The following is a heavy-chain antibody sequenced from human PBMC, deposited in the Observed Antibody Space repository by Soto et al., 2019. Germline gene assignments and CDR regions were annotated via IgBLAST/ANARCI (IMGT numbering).Heavy chain of an antibody. V-gene: IGHV1-69*12. CDR2: IIPIFGTA. D-gene: IGHD2-8*01. Sequence: QVQLVQSGAEVKKPGSSVKVSCKASGGTFSSYAISWVRQAPGQGLEWMGGIIPIFGTANYAQKFQGRVTITADESTSTAYMELSSVRSEDTAVYYCATDGDCTNGVCPAYYFDYWGQGTLVTVSS. CDR1: GGTFSSYA. CDR3: ATDGDCTNGVCPAYYFDY. J-gene: IGHJ4*02.